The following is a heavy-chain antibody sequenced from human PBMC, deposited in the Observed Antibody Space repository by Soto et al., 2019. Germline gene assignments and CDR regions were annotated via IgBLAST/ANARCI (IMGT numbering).Heavy chain of an antibody. D-gene: IGHD2-21*02. CDR3: ARVCGGDCHYGMDV. CDR1: GGSISSGGYY. J-gene: IGHJ6*02. V-gene: IGHV4-31*03. CDR2: IYYSGST. Sequence: QVQLQESGPGLVKPSQTLSLTCTVSGGSISSGGYYWSWIRQHPGKGLEWIGYIYYSGSTYYNPSLTSRVTIFVDTSKNQFSLKLSSVTAADTAVYYCARVCGGDCHYGMDVWGQGTTVTVSS.